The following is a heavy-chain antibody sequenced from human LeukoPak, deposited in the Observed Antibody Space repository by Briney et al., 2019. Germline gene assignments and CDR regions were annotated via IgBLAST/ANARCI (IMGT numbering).Heavy chain of an antibody. CDR2: IYYSGST. D-gene: IGHD3/OR15-3a*01. V-gene: IGHV4-59*08. CDR3: ARVDFNGWFDP. Sequence: PSETLSLTCTVSGGSISSYYWSWIRQPPGKGLEWIGYIYYSGSTNYNPSLKSRVTISVDTSKNQFSLKLSSVTAADTAVYYCARVDFNGWFDPWGQGTLVTVSS. J-gene: IGHJ5*02. CDR1: GGSISSYY.